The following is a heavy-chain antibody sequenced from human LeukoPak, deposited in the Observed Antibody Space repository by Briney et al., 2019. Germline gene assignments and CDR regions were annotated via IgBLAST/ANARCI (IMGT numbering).Heavy chain of an antibody. J-gene: IGHJ4*02. CDR1: GFTFTNYW. Sequence: GGSLRLSCAASGFTFTNYWMHWVRQAPGQGLVWVSRIKGDGISTNYADSVKGRFTISRDIAKNTLYLQMNSLRAEDTGVYYCAKDHYWSIDYWGRGTLVTVSS. V-gene: IGHV3-74*01. CDR3: AKDHYWSIDY. D-gene: IGHD3-3*01. CDR2: IKGDGIST.